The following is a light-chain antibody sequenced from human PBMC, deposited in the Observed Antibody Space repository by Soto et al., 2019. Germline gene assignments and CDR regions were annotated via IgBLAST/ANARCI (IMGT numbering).Light chain of an antibody. CDR2: DAS. Sequence: DIVMTQSPATLSVSPGEGATLSFRASQSVGSNLAWYQQKPAQAPRLLIYDASNRATGIPARFSGSGSGTDFTLTISSLEPEDFAVYYCQQRSNWPTFGQGTKVDI. CDR3: QQRSNWPT. J-gene: IGKJ1*01. V-gene: IGKV3-11*01. CDR1: QSVGSN.